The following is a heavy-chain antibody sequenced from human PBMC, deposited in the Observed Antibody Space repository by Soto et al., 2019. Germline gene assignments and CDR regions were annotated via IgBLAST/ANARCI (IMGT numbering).Heavy chain of an antibody. J-gene: IGHJ5*02. V-gene: IGHV4-34*01. CDR2: INHRGGA. CDR1: NGSFTDYF. CDR3: VARGMTYDFLSGPHPSEP. D-gene: IGHD3-3*01. Sequence: PSETLSLTCAAHNGSFTDYFWTWIRQSPGRGLEWIGEINHRGGATYNPSLRSRVTISIDTSKNHCSLSLRAVTGADTDVYYCVARGMTYDFLSGPHPSEPWGHGPLVNVS.